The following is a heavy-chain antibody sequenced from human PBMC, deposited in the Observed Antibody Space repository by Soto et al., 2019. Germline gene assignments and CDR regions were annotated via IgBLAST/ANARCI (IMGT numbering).Heavy chain of an antibody. CDR3: ARNMDYYYGPGSGNGHGF. D-gene: IGHD3-10*01. CDR1: GYTFTAYY. CDR2: INPRFGDT. V-gene: IGHV1-2*02. Sequence: QVQLVQSGAELKEPGDSVRVSCEASGYTFTAYYIHWVRQAPGQGLEWMGWINPRFGDTSYAQDFQGRVSMTRDTYIRTVYMALSRLTSDDTAIYYCARNMDYYYGPGSGNGHGFWGQGTTVTVFS. J-gene: IGHJ6*02.